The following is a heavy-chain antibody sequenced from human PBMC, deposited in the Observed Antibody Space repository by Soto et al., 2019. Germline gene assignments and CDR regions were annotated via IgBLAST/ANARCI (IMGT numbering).Heavy chain of an antibody. CDR3: AHGSGWLSDY. CDR1: GFSLSSTAVG. D-gene: IGHD6-19*01. CDR2: IYWDDDN. J-gene: IGHJ4*02. V-gene: IGHV2-5*02. Sequence: QITLRESGPTLVKPTQTLTLTCTFSGFSLSSTAVGVNWIRQPPGKPLEWLALIYWDDDNHYSPSLKSRLTIXXDTSKNQVVLTMTNMDPVDTATYYCAHGSGWLSDYWGQGTLVTVSS.